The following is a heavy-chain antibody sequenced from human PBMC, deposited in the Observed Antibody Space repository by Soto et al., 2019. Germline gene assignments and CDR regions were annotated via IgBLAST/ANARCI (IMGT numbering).Heavy chain of an antibody. D-gene: IGHD4-17*01. Sequence: QVQLVESGGGVVQPGRSLRLSCAASGFKFGSYGIHWVRQAPGKGLEWVALISFDGSNKHYGDSVKGRFAISRDTSKNTLYLQMNSLRAEDTAFYYCAKDHEWETTLTPGLLDHWGQGTLVIVSP. CDR1: GFKFGSYG. CDR2: ISFDGSNK. CDR3: AKDHEWETTLTPGLLDH. V-gene: IGHV3-30*18. J-gene: IGHJ4*02.